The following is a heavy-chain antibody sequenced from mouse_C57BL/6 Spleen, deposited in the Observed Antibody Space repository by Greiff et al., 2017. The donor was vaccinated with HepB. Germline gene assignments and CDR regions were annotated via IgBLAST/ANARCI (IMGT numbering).Heavy chain of an antibody. V-gene: IGHV1-64*01. D-gene: IGHD2-3*01. CDR2: IHPNSGST. J-gene: IGHJ4*01. Sequence: QVQLQQPGAELVKPGASVKLSCKASGYTFTSYWMHWVKQRPGQGLEWIGMIHPNSGSTNYNEKFKSKATLTVDKSSSTAYMQLSSLTSEDSAVYYCARSRDGYYRGAMDYWGQGTSVTVSS. CDR1: GYTFTSYW. CDR3: ARSRDGYYRGAMDY.